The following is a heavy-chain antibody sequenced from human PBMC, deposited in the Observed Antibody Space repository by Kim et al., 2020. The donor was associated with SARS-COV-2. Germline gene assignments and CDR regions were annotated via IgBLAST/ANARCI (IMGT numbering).Heavy chain of an antibody. V-gene: IGHV3-23*01. D-gene: IGHD3-10*01. CDR1: GFTFSSYA. Sequence: GGSLRLSCAASGFTFSSYAMSWVRQAPGKGLEWVSAISGSGGSTYYADSVKGRFXXSXDNSKNTLYLQMXXXRXEDTAVYYCAXXXXTYYYGSGSYIFDYWGQXXXVTVSS. CDR2: ISGSGGST. J-gene: IGHJ4*02. CDR3: AXXXXTYYYGSGSYIFDY.